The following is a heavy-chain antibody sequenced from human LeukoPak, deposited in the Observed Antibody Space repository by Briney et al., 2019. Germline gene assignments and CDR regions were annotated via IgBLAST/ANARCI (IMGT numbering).Heavy chain of an antibody. CDR1: GYTFSDYY. Sequence: GASVKVFCKASGYTFSDYYIHWVRQAPGQGLEWMGWITPNSGVTKYALKFQGRVTMTRDTSISTAYMELSGLTSDDTALYYCARDAPQNCSGGTCFPCWGQGTLVTVSS. CDR2: ITPNSGVT. D-gene: IGHD2-15*01. CDR3: ARDAPQNCSGGTCFPC. V-gene: IGHV1-2*02. J-gene: IGHJ4*02.